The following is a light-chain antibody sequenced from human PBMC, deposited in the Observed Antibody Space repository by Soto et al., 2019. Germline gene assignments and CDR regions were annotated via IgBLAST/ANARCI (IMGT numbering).Light chain of an antibody. J-gene: IGKJ4*01. CDR2: GAS. CDR3: QQSYSTPLT. Sequence: EIQMTQSTSSVSASVGDIVTITCRASQGISTWLAWYQQKAGKAPNLLIYGASNLHSGVPSRFSGSGSGTNFTLTISSLQPEDFATYYCQQSYSTPLTFGGGTKVAIK. CDR1: QGISTW. V-gene: IGKV1-12*01.